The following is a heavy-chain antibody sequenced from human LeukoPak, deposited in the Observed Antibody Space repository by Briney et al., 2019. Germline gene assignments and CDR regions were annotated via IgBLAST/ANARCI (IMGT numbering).Heavy chain of an antibody. CDR3: AKAAQGYYYYYMDV. Sequence: GGSLRLSCSVSGFRFSYYGMHWVRQAPGKGLEWVAFIRFDGSEEYYADAVKGRFTISKDQSKDTLFLQMNSLRTEDTGIYYCAKAAQGYYYYYMDVWGKGTTVTISS. CDR2: IRFDGSEE. CDR1: GFRFSYYG. V-gene: IGHV3-30*02. J-gene: IGHJ6*03.